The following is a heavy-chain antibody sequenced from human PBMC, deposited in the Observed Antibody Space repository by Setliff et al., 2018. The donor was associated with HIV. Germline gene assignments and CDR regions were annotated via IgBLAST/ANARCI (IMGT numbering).Heavy chain of an antibody. CDR2: IFYSGIT. Sequence: SETLSLTCTVSGGSFTSRSYYWGWIHQPPGKGLEWIGSIFYSGITYYNPSLKSRVTISVDTSKNHFSLKLNSVTAADTAVYFCARPTTGVGGGAAFDIWGQGTMVTVSS. CDR3: ARPTTGVGGGAAFDI. V-gene: IGHV4-39*02. J-gene: IGHJ3*02. D-gene: IGHD2-8*01. CDR1: GGSFTSRSYY.